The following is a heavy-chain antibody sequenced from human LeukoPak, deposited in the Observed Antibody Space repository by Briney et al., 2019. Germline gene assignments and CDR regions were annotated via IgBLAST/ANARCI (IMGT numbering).Heavy chain of an antibody. V-gene: IGHV3-23*01. Sequence: PGGSLRLSCAASGFTFNSYAMNWVRQAPGKGLEWVSAISGRGGSTYYADSVKGRFTISRDNSKNTLYLQMNSLRAEDTAVYYCARKVTTVGGYYFDYWGQGTLVTVSS. D-gene: IGHD4-11*01. CDR2: ISGRGGST. CDR3: ARKVTTVGGYYFDY. CDR1: GFTFNSYA. J-gene: IGHJ4*02.